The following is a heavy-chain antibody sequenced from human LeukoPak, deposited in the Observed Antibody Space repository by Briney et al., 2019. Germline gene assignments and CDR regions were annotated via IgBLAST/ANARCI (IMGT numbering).Heavy chain of an antibody. CDR2: IYYSGST. V-gene: IGHV4-59*01. CDR3: TRGSRYCSSGSCYGWFDP. CDR1: GASISSYY. Sequence: SETLSLTCTVSGASISSYYWSWIRQPPGKGLEWIGYIYYSGSTNYNPSLKSRVTISVDMSKNQFSLKLNSVTAADTAIYYCTRGSRYCSSGSCYGWFDPWGQGTLVTVSS. J-gene: IGHJ5*02. D-gene: IGHD2-15*01.